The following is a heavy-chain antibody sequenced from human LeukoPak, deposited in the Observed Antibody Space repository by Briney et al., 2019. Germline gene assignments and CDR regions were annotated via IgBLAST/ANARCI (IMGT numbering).Heavy chain of an antibody. CDR3: ANRIVGASDYFDY. Sequence: GGSLRLSCAASGFTFSSYAMSWVRQAPGKGLEWVSAISGSGGSTYYADSVKGRFTISRDNSKDTLYLQMNSLRAEDTAVYYCANRIVGASDYFDYWGQGTLVTVSS. CDR2: ISGSGGST. J-gene: IGHJ4*02. CDR1: GFTFSSYA. V-gene: IGHV3-23*01. D-gene: IGHD1-26*01.